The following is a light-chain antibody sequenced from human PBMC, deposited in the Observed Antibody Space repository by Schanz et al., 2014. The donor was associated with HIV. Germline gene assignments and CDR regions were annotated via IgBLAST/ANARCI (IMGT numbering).Light chain of an antibody. CDR2: NDD. Sequence: QSLLTQPPSASGPPGQTVTISCSGSISTIASRTVDWYQHLPGTAPRLLIHNDDRRPSGVPERFSASKSGTSASLVISGLQSDDEADYYCATWDISLNGPVFGGGTKVTVL. CDR3: ATWDISLNGPV. V-gene: IGLV1-44*01. CDR1: ISTIASRT. J-gene: IGLJ2*01.